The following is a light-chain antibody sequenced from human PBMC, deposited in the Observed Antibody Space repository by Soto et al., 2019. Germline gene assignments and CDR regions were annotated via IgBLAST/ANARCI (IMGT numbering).Light chain of an antibody. CDR2: GAS. CDR3: QQYASSPP. Sequence: EIVMTQSPATLSVSPGERATLSCRASQSVSSNLAWYQQKPGQAPRLLIYGASNRATGIPDRFSGSGSGTDFTLTITRLEPEDFAVYYCQQYASSPPFGQGTRLEIK. V-gene: IGKV3-20*01. J-gene: IGKJ5*01. CDR1: QSVSSN.